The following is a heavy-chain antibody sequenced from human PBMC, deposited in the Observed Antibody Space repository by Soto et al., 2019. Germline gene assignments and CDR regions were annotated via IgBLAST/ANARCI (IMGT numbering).Heavy chain of an antibody. D-gene: IGHD3-22*01. CDR2: INPSGGST. CDR3: ARDLSGGGDYYDSSGSPGH. J-gene: IGHJ4*02. V-gene: IGHV1-46*01. Sequence: ASVKVSCKASGYTFTSYYMHWVRQAPGQGLEWMGIINPSGGSTSYAQKFQGRVTMTRDTSTSTVYMELSSLRSEDTAVYYCARDLSGGGDYYDSSGSPGHWGQGTLVTVYS. CDR1: GYTFTSYY.